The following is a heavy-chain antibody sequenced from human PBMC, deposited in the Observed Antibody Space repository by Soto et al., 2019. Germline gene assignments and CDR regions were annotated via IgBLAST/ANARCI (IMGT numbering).Heavy chain of an antibody. D-gene: IGHD2-15*01. CDR1: GGSISSGDYY. CDR3: ARGGLGYCSGGSCRHYYYYYGMDV. V-gene: IGHV4-30-4*01. Sequence: SETLSLTCTVSGGSISSGDYYWSWIRQPPGKGLEWIGYIYYSGSTYYNPSLKSRVAISVDTSKNQFSLKLSSVTAADTAVYYCARGGLGYCSGGSCRHYYYYYGMDVWGQGTTVTVSS. CDR2: IYYSGST. J-gene: IGHJ6*02.